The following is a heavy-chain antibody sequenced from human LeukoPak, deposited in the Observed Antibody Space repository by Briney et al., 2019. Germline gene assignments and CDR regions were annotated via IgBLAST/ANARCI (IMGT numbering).Heavy chain of an antibody. Sequence: QPGGSLRLSCAASGFTFSSYEMNWVRQAPGKGLEWVSYISSSGSTIYYADSVKGRFTISRDNAKNSLYLQMNSLRAEDTAVYYCARDSYSSSWYEKRDLGDYWGQGTLVTVSS. CDR2: ISSSGSTI. CDR1: GFTFSSYE. V-gene: IGHV3-48*03. J-gene: IGHJ4*02. CDR3: ARDSYSSSWYEKRDLGDY. D-gene: IGHD6-13*01.